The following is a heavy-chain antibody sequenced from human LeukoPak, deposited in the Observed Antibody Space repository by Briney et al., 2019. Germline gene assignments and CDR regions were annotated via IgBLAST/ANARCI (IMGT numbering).Heavy chain of an antibody. D-gene: IGHD2-2*02. J-gene: IGHJ3*02. Sequence: SETLSLTCAVYGGSFSGYYWSWIRQPPGKGLEWIGEINHSGSTNYNPSLKSRVTISVDTSKNQFSLKLSSVTAADTAVYYCARIGYCSSTSCHNDAFDIGAKGQWSPSLQ. CDR2: INHSGST. CDR1: GGSFSGYY. CDR3: ARIGYCSSTSCHNDAFDI. V-gene: IGHV4-34*01.